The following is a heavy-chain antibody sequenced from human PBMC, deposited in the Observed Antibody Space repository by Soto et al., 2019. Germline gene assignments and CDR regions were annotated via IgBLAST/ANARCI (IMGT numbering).Heavy chain of an antibody. Sequence: PGESLKNSCKASGYNFTDYWIDWVRQMPWEGLEWMGTIYPDGSENRYSPSFQGQVTISDDKSISTAYLQWSSLKASDIAMYYCARGPPADHWGQVTLVTVSS. CDR1: GYNFTDYW. D-gene: IGHD2-15*01. V-gene: IGHV5-51*01. CDR3: ARGPPADH. CDR2: IYPDGSEN. J-gene: IGHJ4*02.